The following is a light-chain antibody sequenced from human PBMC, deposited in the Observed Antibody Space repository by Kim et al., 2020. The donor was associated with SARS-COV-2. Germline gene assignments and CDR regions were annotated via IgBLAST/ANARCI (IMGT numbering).Light chain of an antibody. CDR3: QQYNNWPPLT. J-gene: IGKJ4*01. V-gene: IGKV3-15*01. Sequence: APGERATRSCRASRSVSSNLAWYQQKPGQAPRRLIYGATTRATGIPARFSGSGSGTEFTLTISSLQSEDFAVYYCQQYNNWPPLTFGGGTKVDIK. CDR2: GAT. CDR1: RSVSSN.